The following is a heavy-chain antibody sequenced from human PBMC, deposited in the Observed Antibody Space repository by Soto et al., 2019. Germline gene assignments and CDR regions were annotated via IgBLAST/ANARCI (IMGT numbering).Heavy chain of an antibody. V-gene: IGHV1-2*04. J-gene: IGHJ6*02. CDR1: GYTFTGYY. CDR3: ARDLGSSRSGLYYYYGMDV. CDR2: INPNSGGT. D-gene: IGHD6-6*01. Sequence: ASVKVSCKASGYTFTGYYMHWVRQAPGQGLEWMGWINPNSGGTNYAQKYQGWVTMTRDTSISTAYMELSRLRSDDTAVYYCARDLGSSRSGLYYYYGMDVWGQGTTVTVSS.